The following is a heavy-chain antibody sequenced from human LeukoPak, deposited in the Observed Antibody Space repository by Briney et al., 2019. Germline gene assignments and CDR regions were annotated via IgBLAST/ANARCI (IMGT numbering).Heavy chain of an antibody. D-gene: IGHD2-2*01. CDR1: GGSFSGYY. Sequence: SETLSLTCAVYGGSFSGYYWSWIRQPPGKGLEWIGEINHSGSTNYNPSLKSRVTISVDTSKNQFSLKLSSVTAADTAVYYCARGPLGYCSSTSCSRQYNWFDRWGQGTLVTVSS. CDR3: ARGPLGYCSSTSCSRQYNWFDR. J-gene: IGHJ5*02. CDR2: INHSGST. V-gene: IGHV4-34*01.